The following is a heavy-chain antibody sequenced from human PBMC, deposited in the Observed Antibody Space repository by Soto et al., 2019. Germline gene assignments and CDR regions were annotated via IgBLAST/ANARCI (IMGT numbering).Heavy chain of an antibody. CDR1: GFPFSTYA. CDR3: AKLGGVYSTPHY. D-gene: IGHD1-26*01. V-gene: IGHV3-23*01. Sequence: PGGSLRLSCAASGFPFSTYAMTWVRQAPGKGLEWVSAIGGSGRNGFYSDAVRGRFRICRDNSQNRLYLQMNSLRVEDTAVYCCAKLGGVYSTPHYWGQGISVTVSS. J-gene: IGHJ4*02. CDR2: IGGSGRNG.